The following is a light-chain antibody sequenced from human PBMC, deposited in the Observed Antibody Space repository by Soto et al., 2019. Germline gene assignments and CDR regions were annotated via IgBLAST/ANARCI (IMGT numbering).Light chain of an antibody. Sequence: EIVLTQSPGTLSLSPGERATLSCRASQSVSSSYLAWYQQKPGQAPRLLIYGASSRATGIPDRFRGRGSGTDFTPTISRLEHEEFAVYSCQQYGSPLLTFGQGTNVDIK. CDR2: GAS. CDR1: QSVSSSY. V-gene: IGKV3-20*01. J-gene: IGKJ1*01. CDR3: QQYGSPLLT.